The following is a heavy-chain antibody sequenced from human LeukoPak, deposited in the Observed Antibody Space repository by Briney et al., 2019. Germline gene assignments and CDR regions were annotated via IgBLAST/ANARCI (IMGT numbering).Heavy chain of an antibody. D-gene: IGHD3-10*01. CDR3: ARVGYGSGRGDY. CDR2: INHSGST. V-gene: IGHV4-34*01. J-gene: IGHJ4*02. Sequence: SETLSLTCTVSGGSISSYYWSWIRQPPGKGLEWIGEINHSGSTNYNPSLKSRVTISVDTSKNQFSLKLSSVTAADTAVYYCARVGYGSGRGDYWGQGTLVTVSS. CDR1: GGSISSYY.